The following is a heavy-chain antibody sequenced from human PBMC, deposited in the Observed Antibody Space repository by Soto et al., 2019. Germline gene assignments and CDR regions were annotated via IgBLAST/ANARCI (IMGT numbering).Heavy chain of an antibody. CDR3: ARQGGAPARRDNWFDP. D-gene: IGHD6-6*01. J-gene: IGHJ5*02. V-gene: IGHV4-31*03. CDR2: IYYSGST. CDR1: GGSISSGGYY. Sequence: QVQLQESGPGLVKPSQTLSLTCTVSGGSISSGGYYWSWIRQHPGKGLEWIGYIYYSGSTYYNPSLKSRVTISVDTSKNQFSLKLSSVTAADTAVYYCARQGGAPARRDNWFDPWGQGTLVTVSS.